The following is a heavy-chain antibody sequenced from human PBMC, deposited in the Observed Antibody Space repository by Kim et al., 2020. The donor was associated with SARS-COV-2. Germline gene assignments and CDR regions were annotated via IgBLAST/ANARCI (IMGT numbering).Heavy chain of an antibody. Sequence: GESLKISCAASGFTFSSCWMSWVRQAPGKGLEWVANINQDGAKKQYVDSLKGRFTISRDNAKNSSYLQMSNLRGDDTAAYYCVTTIRSSSRDYWGQGAVVTVSS. D-gene: IGHD6-13*01. CDR2: INQDGAKK. J-gene: IGHJ4*02. CDR1: GFTFSSCW. CDR3: VTTIRSSSRDY. V-gene: IGHV3-7*03.